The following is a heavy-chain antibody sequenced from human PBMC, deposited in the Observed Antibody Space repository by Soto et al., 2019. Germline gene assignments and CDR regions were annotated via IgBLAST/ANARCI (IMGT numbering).Heavy chain of an antibody. J-gene: IGHJ4*02. V-gene: IGHV3-30*18. Sequence: QVQLVESGGGVVQPGRSLRLSCAASGFTFSNYGMHWVRQAPGKGLDWVAVISYDGSNKYYADSVNGRFAISRDNSKNTLYLQMTSLRAEDTAVYYCANWLVGGTGPDYWGQGTLVTVSS. CDR3: ANWLVGGTGPDY. CDR2: ISYDGSNK. D-gene: IGHD1-26*01. CDR1: GFTFSNYG.